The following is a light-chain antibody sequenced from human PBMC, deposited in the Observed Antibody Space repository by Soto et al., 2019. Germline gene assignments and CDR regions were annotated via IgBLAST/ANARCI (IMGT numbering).Light chain of an antibody. CDR1: QSISSW. J-gene: IGKJ1*01. CDR2: KAS. Sequence: DIQMTQSPSTLSASVGDRVTITCRASQSISSWLAWYQQKPGKAPKLLIYKASSLESGVPSRFSGGGSGTEFTLTINSLQPDDFATYYCQQYHNYRTFGQGTKVEIK. V-gene: IGKV1-5*03. CDR3: QQYHNYRT.